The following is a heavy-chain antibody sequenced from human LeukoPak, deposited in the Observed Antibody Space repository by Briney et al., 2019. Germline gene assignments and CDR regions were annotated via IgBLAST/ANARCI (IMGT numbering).Heavy chain of an antibody. CDR2: MNPNSGNT. J-gene: IGHJ3*02. Sequence: ASVKVSYKASGYTFTSYDINWVRQATGQGLEWMGWMNPNSGNTGYAQKFQGRVTMTRNTSISTAYMELSSVTAADTAVYYCARVRGGSGRHYDAFDIWGQGTMVTVSS. CDR3: ARVRGGSGRHYDAFDI. D-gene: IGHD3-10*01. V-gene: IGHV1-8*01. CDR1: GYTFTSYD.